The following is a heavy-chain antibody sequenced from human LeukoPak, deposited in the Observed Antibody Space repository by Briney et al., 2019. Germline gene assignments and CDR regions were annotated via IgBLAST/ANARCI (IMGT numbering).Heavy chain of an antibody. CDR3: TRRTPCTNGVCPDY. J-gene: IGHJ4*02. V-gene: IGHV3-73*01. Sequence: PGGSLKLSCAASGFTFSGSAMHWVRQASGKGLEWVGRIRSKDNSYATAYAASVKGRFTISRDDSKNTAYLQMNSLKTEDTAVYYCTRRTPCTNGVCPDYWGQGTLVTVSA. CDR2: IRSKDNSYAT. D-gene: IGHD2-8*01. CDR1: GFTFSGSA.